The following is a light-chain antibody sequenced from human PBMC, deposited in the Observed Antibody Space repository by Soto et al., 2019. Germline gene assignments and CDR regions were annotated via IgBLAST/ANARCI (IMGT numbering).Light chain of an antibody. CDR3: SSYTSSSTRVV. CDR2: DVS. J-gene: IGLJ2*01. CDR1: SSDVGGYNY. Sequence: QSALTQPASVSGSPGQSITISCTGTSSDVGGYNYVSWYHQHPGKAPKLMIYDVSNRPSGVSNRFSGSKSGNTASLTISRLQAEDEADYYCSSYTSSSTRVVFGGGTKLTVL. V-gene: IGLV2-14*01.